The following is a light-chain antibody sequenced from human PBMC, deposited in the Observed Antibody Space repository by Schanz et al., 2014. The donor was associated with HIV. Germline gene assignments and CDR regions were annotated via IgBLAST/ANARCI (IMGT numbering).Light chain of an antibody. CDR2: DVS. Sequence: QSALTQPASVSGSPGQSITISCTGTSSDVGGYNYASWYQHHPGKAPKLMIYDVSNRPSGVSNRFSGSKSAYTASLTISGLQPEDEADYYCSSYTTSSTLVFGGGTKLTVL. J-gene: IGLJ2*01. CDR1: SSDVGGYNY. V-gene: IGLV2-14*03. CDR3: SSYTTSSTLV.